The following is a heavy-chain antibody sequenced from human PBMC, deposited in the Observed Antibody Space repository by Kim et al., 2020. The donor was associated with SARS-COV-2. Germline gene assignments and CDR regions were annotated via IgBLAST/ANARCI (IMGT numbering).Heavy chain of an antibody. CDR1: GLSFDRSA. D-gene: IGHD3-10*01. CDR3: ARGNYYESVSLSDYYNGMDV. Sequence: GGSLRLSCAASGLSFDRSAMNWVRQAPGKGLEWVAVISYDGRNKEYADSVKGRFTISRDNSKSTLSLQMNSLRVEDTAVYYCARGNYYESVSLSDYYNGMDVWGQGTTVTVSS. V-gene: IGHV3-30-3*01. CDR2: ISYDGRNK. J-gene: IGHJ6*02.